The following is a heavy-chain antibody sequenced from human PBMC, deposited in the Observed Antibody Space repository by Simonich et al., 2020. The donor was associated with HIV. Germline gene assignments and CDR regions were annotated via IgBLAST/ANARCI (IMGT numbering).Heavy chain of an antibody. Sequence: QVQLQQWGAGLLKPSETLSLTCAVYGGSFSGYYWRWIRQPPGKGLEWIGEINHSGSTNYNPSLKSRVTISVDTSKNQFSLKLSSVTAADTAVYYCAREGYSGYDRGWFDPWGQGNLVTVSS. J-gene: IGHJ5*02. V-gene: IGHV4-34*01. CDR3: AREGYSGYDRGWFDP. CDR1: GGSFSGYY. D-gene: IGHD5-12*01. CDR2: INHSGST.